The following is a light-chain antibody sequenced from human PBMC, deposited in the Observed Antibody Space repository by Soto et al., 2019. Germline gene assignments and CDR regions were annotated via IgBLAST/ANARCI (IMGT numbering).Light chain of an antibody. V-gene: IGKV4-1*01. Sequence: DIVMTQSPDSLAVSLGERATINCKSSQSVLYSSDKQNYLAWYQQKQGQPPKLLIYWASTRESGVPDRFSGSGSGTDFTLTISSLQAEDVAVYYCQQYYSIPFTFGPGTKVDIK. J-gene: IGKJ3*01. CDR2: WAS. CDR3: QQYYSIPFT. CDR1: QSVLYSSDKQNY.